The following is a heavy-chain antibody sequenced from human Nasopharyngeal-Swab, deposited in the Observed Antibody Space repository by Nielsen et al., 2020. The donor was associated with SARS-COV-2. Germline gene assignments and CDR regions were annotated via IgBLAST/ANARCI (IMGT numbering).Heavy chain of an antibody. J-gene: IGHJ4*02. Sequence: ASVKVSCKASGYTFTSYDINWVRQATGQGLEWMGWMNPNSVNTGYAQKFQGRVTMTRNTSISTAYMELSSLRSEDTAVYYRARGRRGIVGATVYYFDYWGQGTLVTVSS. V-gene: IGHV1-8*01. D-gene: IGHD1-26*01. CDR2: MNPNSVNT. CDR3: ARGRRGIVGATVYYFDY. CDR1: GYTFTSYD.